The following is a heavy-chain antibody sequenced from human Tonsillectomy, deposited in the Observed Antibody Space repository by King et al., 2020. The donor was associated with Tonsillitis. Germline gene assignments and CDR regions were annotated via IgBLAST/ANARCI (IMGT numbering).Heavy chain of an antibody. V-gene: IGHV3-74*01. CDR2: INSDGGST. J-gene: IGHJ4*02. CDR3: ARDSNYYGSGSYLDFDS. D-gene: IGHD3-10*01. Sequence: VQLVESGGGLVQPGGSLRLSCAASGFTFRSYWMHWVRQAPEKGLVWVSRINSDGGSTSYADSVKGRFSISRDNANNTLYLQMNSLRAEDTAVYYCARDSNYYGSGSYLDFDSWGQGTLVTVSS. CDR1: GFTFRSYW.